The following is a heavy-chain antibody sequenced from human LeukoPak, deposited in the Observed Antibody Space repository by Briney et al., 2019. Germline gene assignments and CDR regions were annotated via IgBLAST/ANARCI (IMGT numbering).Heavy chain of an antibody. V-gene: IGHV1-2*02. Sequence: GASVKVSCKASGYTFTRYYMQSVGQAPGQGLEWMGWINPNSGGTNYAQKFQGRVTMTRETSISTAYMKLSRLRSDDTAVYYCARGFMITFGGVIVIFRDWGQGTLVTVSS. J-gene: IGHJ4*02. CDR3: ARGFMITFGGVIVIFRD. D-gene: IGHD3-16*02. CDR2: INPNSGGT. CDR1: GYTFTRYY.